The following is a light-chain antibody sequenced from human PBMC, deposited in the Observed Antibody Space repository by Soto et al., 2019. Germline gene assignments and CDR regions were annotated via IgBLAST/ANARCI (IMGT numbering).Light chain of an antibody. CDR2: DAS. V-gene: IGKV1-5*01. Sequence: DIQMTQSPSTLSSSVVDRFTITFRASQSISSWLAWYQKKPGKAPKLLISDASSLESGVPSRFSGSGSGTEFTLTISSLQPDDFATYYCQQYNSDSWTFGQGTKVDIK. CDR3: QQYNSDSWT. J-gene: IGKJ1*01. CDR1: QSISSW.